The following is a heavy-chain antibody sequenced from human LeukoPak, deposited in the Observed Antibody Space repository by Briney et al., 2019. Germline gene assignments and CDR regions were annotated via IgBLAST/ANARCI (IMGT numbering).Heavy chain of an antibody. J-gene: IGHJ6*03. CDR1: GFTVSGNY. D-gene: IGHD6-13*01. CDR3: ARDGSSWYFYYYYYYMDV. Sequence: GGSLRLSCAASGFTVSGNYMSWVRQAPGKGLEWVANIKQDGSEKYYVDSVKGRFTISRDNAKNSLYLQMNSLRAEDTAVYYCARDGSSWYFYYYYYYMDVWGKGTTVTVSS. CDR2: IKQDGSEK. V-gene: IGHV3-7*01.